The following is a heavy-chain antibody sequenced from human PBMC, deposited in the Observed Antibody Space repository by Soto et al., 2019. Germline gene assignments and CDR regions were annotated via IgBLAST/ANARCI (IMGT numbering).Heavy chain of an antibody. V-gene: IGHV4-34*01. D-gene: IGHD3-9*01. CDR3: ARESHDILTGPPWVWYFDL. Sequence: QVQLQQWGAGPLRPLETLSLTCGVSGGSFSGHYWAWIRQSPGKGLEWIGEINDRGSINYNPSLKSGVSISVDTSQNHYSLNLRSVTAADTAVYYCARESHDILTGPPWVWYFDLWGRGTLVTVSS. J-gene: IGHJ2*01. CDR2: INDRGSI. CDR1: GGSFSGHY.